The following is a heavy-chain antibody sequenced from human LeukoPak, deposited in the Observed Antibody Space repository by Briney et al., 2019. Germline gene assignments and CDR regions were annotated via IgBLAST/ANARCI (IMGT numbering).Heavy chain of an antibody. CDR2: ISWNSGSI. J-gene: IGHJ4*02. CDR1: GFTFDDYA. Sequence: GGSLRLSCAASGFTFDDYAMHWVRQAPGKGLEWVSGISWNSGSIGYADSVKGRFTISRDNSKNTLYLQMNSLRAEDTAVYYCAKGVTTGRVPYYFDYWGQGTLVTVSS. CDR3: AKGVTTGRVPYYFDY. D-gene: IGHD1-1*01. V-gene: IGHV3-9*01.